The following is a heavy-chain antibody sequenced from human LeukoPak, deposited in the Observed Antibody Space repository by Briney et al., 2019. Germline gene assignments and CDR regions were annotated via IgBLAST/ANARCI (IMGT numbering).Heavy chain of an antibody. CDR2: IYTSGRT. CDR3: ASSEGY. V-gene: IGHV4-61*02. Sequence: SQTLSLTCTISGGSISSGSSYWSWIRQPAGKGLEWIGLIYTSGRTNYSPSLKSRVTISLDTSKNLFSLKLSSVTAADTAVYYCASSEGYWGQGTLVTVSS. CDR1: GGSISSGSSY. J-gene: IGHJ4*02.